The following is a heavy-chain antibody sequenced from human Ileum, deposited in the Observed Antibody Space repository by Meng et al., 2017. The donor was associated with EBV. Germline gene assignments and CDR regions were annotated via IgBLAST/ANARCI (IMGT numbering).Heavy chain of an antibody. V-gene: IGHV3-30*18. CDR1: GFSFDTFD. CDR2: ISYDENIK. D-gene: IGHD2/OR15-2a*01. J-gene: IGHJ4*02. CDR3: TNLSF. Sequence: QVKVVGSGGGVVQPGWSLKVSCEASGFSFDTFDMHWARQAPGKGLEWVAVISYDENIKFYADSVKGRFTISRDNSKNTLYLQLNSLRPDDTAFYYCTNLSFWGQGTLVTVSS.